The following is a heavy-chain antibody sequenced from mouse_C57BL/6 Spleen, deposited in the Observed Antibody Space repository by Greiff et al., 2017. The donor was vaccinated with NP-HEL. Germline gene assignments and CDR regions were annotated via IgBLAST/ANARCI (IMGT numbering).Heavy chain of an antibody. CDR3: ARGGLRRDGFAY. CDR1: GYTFTSYD. V-gene: IGHV1-85*01. CDR2: ISPRDGST. Sequence: QVQLQQSGPELVKPGASVKLSCKASGYTFTSYDINWVKQRPGQGLEWIGWISPRDGSTKYNEKFKGKATLTVDTSSSTAYMELHSLTSEDSAVYFCARGGLRRDGFAYWGQGTLVTVSA. D-gene: IGHD2-4*01. J-gene: IGHJ3*01.